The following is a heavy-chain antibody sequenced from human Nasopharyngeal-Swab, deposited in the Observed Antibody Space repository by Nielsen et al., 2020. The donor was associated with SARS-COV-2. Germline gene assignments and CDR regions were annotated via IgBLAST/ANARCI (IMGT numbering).Heavy chain of an antibody. CDR3: ASWSSSWYGNYYYGMDV. V-gene: IGHV4-34*01. J-gene: IGHJ6*02. D-gene: IGHD6-13*01. CDR1: GGSFSGYY. Sequence: SETLPLTCAVYGGSFSGYYWSWIRQPPGKGLEWIGEINHSGSTNYNPSLKSRVTISVDTSKNQFSLKLSSVTAADTAVYYCASWSSSWYGNYYYGMDVWGQGTTVTVSS. CDR2: INHSGST.